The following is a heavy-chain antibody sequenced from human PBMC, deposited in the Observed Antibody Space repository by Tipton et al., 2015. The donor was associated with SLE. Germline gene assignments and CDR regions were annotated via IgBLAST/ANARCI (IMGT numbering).Heavy chain of an antibody. J-gene: IGHJ5*02. CDR1: GGSISSKTYY. V-gene: IGHV4-4*02. CDR3: ARVQAYEGFDP. CDR2: IHHSGST. Sequence: TLSLTCTVSGGSISSKTYYWSWVRQPPGKGLEWIGEIHHSGSTNSNPSLKSRVTISVDKSKNQFSLKLSSVTVADTAVYYCARVQAYEGFDPWGQGTLVTVSS. D-gene: IGHD3-16*01.